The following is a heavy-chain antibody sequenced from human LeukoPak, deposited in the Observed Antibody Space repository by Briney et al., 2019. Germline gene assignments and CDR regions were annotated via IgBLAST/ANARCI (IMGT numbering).Heavy chain of an antibody. Sequence: GRSLRLSCAASGFTFSSYAMHWVRQAPGKGLEWVAVISYDGSNKYYADSVKGRFTISRDNSKNSLYLQMNTLRAEDTAMYYCAKDAQPRSRWFDPWGQGTLVTVSS. CDR3: AKDAQPRSRWFDP. CDR2: ISYDGSNK. J-gene: IGHJ5*02. CDR1: GFTFSSYA. V-gene: IGHV3-30-3*01. D-gene: IGHD3-16*01.